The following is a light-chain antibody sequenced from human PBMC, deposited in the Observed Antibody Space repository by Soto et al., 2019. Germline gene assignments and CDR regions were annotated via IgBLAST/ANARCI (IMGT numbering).Light chain of an antibody. CDR1: NIGGKS. Sequence: SYELTQPPSVSVAPGQTARMTCGGENIGGKSVHWYQQKPGQAPVVVVFHDKDRPSAIPERFSGSNSGSAATLTIARVEAGDEADYFWKVWDSSSDEGVFGPGTKVTVL. J-gene: IGLJ1*01. V-gene: IGLV3-21*02. CDR3: KVWDSSSDEGV. CDR2: HDK.